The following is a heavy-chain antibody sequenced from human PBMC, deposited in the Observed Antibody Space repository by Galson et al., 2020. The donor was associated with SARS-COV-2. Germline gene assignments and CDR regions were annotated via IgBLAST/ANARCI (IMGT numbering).Heavy chain of an antibody. J-gene: IGHJ5*02. V-gene: IGHV3-74*01. CDR2: ITSDGSVT. Sequence: GESLKISCAASGFTFNNYWMHWVRQAPGKGLVWVSHITSDGSVTPYAGSVKGRFTISRDNAKNTLYLQMNSLRAEDTAVYYCARGGSASLDHWGQGTLVTVSS. CDR3: ARGGSASLDH. CDR1: GFTFNNYW.